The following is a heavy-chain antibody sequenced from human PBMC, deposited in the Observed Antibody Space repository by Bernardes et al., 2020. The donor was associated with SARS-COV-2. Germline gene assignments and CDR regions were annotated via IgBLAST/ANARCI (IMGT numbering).Heavy chain of an antibody. D-gene: IGHD3-22*01. Sequence: GYLSRSSAASGFTLSRNYMSWVRPAPGKGLEWVSVIYTSGSTYYADSVKGRFTISRDNSKNALYLQMNSLRAEDTAVYYCARGVYYDSSGYPTYYFDYWGQGTLVTVSS. CDR1: GFTLSRNY. CDR3: ARGVYYDSSGYPTYYFDY. J-gene: IGHJ4*02. CDR2: IYTSGST. V-gene: IGHV3-53*01.